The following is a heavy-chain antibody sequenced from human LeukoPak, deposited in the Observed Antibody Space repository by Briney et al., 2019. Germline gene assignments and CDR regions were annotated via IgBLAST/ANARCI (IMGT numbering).Heavy chain of an antibody. CDR1: GYTFTSYG. D-gene: IGHD4-17*01. CDR2: ISAYNGNT. J-gene: IGHJ5*02. CDR3: ARPRYGDWWFDP. V-gene: IGHV1-18*01. Sequence: ASVKVSCKASGYTFTSYGISWVRQAPGQGLEWMGWISAYNGNTNYAQKLQGRVTMTTDTSTSAAYMELRSLRSDDTAVYYCARPRYGDWWFDPWGQGTLVTVSS.